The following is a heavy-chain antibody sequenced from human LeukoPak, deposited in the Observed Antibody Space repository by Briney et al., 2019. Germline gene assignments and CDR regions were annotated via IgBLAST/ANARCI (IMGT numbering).Heavy chain of an antibody. J-gene: IGHJ4*02. Sequence: GGSLRLSCAASGFTFSSYAMSWVRQAPGKGLEWVSAISGSGGSTYYADSVKGRFTISRDNSKNTLYLQMNSLRAEDTAVYYCAKDHSGLRFLEWPHFDYWGQGTLVTVSS. CDR3: AKDHSGLRFLEWPHFDY. CDR1: GFTFSSYA. V-gene: IGHV3-23*01. D-gene: IGHD3-3*01. CDR2: ISGSGGST.